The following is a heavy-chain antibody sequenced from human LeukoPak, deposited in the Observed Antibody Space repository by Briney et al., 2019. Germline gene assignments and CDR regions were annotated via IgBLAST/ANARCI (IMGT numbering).Heavy chain of an antibody. D-gene: IGHD2-8*01. CDR2: INPSGGST. Sequence: ASVKVSCKASGYTFTSYYMHWVRQAPGQGLEWMGIINPSGGSTSYAQKFQGRVTMTRDMSTSTVYMELSSLRSEDTAVYYCARWDCTNGVCPPLGWFDPWGQGTLVTVSS. J-gene: IGHJ5*02. CDR1: GYTFTSYY. CDR3: ARWDCTNGVCPPLGWFDP. V-gene: IGHV1-46*01.